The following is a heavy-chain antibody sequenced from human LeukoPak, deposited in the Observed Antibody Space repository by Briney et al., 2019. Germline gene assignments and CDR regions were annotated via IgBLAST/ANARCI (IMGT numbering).Heavy chain of an antibody. J-gene: IGHJ4*02. D-gene: IGHD3-10*01. CDR1: GGSVSSGSYY. CDR3: ARDSPMVRGIIFYY. CDR2: ISYSGST. Sequence: PSETLSLTCTVSGGSVSSGSYYWTWIRQPPGTGLEWIGYISYSGSTNYNPSLESRVTISVDTSKNQFSLNLSSVTAADTAVYYCARDSPMVRGIIFYYWGQGTLVTVSS. V-gene: IGHV4-61*01.